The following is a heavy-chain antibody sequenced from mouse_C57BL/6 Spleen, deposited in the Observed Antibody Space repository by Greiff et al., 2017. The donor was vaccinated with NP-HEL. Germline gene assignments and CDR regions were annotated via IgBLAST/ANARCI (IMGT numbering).Heavy chain of an antibody. J-gene: IGHJ4*01. Sequence: VQLQQSGAELVRPGASVKLSCTASGFNIKDDYMHWVKQRPEPGLEWIGWIDPENGDTEYASKFQGKATITADTSSNTAYLQLSSLTSEDTAVYYCTPHAMDYWGQGTSVTVSS. CDR2: IDPENGDT. CDR3: TPHAMDY. CDR1: GFNIKDDY. V-gene: IGHV14-4*01.